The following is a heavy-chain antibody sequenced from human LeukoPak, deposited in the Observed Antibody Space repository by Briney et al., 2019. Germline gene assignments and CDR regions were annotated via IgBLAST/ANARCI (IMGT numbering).Heavy chain of an antibody. V-gene: IGHV3-21*03. CDR1: GFTFSSYS. CDR3: TTDVITMIVAYHDY. D-gene: IGHD3-22*01. J-gene: IGHJ4*02. CDR2: ISSSSSYI. Sequence: GGSLRLSCAASGFTFSSYSMNWVRQAPGKGLEWVSSISSSSSYIYYADSVKGRFTISRDNAKNSLYLQMNSLKTEDTAVYYCTTDVITMIVAYHDYWGQGTLVTVSS.